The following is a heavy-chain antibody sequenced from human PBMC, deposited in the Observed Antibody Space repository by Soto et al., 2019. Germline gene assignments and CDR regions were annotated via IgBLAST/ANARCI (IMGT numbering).Heavy chain of an antibody. D-gene: IGHD5-12*01. Sequence: QVQLQESGPGLVKPSQTLSLTCSVSGGSISSSDYYWSWIRQHPGKGLEWIGYIFYSGNPFYNPSLKSRVTISVDTAQNQFSLKLSSVTAADTGVYYCARGGDGYKSWGQGTLVTVSS. V-gene: IGHV4-31*03. J-gene: IGHJ5*02. CDR3: ARGGDGYKS. CDR1: GGSISSSDYY. CDR2: IFYSGNP.